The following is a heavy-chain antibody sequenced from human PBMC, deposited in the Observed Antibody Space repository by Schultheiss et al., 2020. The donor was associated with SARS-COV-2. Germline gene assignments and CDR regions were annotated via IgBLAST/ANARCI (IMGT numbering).Heavy chain of an antibody. J-gene: IGHJ4*02. CDR1: GGSISSSSYY. Sequence: SETLSLTCTVSGGSISSSSYYWGWIRQPPGKGLEWIGSIYYSGSTYYNPSLKSRVTISVDTSKNQFSLKLSSVTAADTAVYYCARIRGTYYRAFDFWGQGTLVTVSS. V-gene: IGHV4-39*01. CDR2: IYYSGST. CDR3: ARIRGTYYRAFDF. D-gene: IGHD1-26*01.